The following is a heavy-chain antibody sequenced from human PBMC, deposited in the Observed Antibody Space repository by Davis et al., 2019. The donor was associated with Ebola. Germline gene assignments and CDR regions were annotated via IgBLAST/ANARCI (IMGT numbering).Heavy chain of an antibody. Sequence: GGSLRLSCAASGFTFSTYSMSWVRQAPGKGLEWVAVISYDGSNKYYADSVKGRFTISRDKSKNTLYLQMNSLRAEDTAVYYCAKDSEQLVPYFDYWGQGTLVTVSS. D-gene: IGHD6-6*01. V-gene: IGHV3-30*18. CDR2: ISYDGSNK. CDR3: AKDSEQLVPYFDY. CDR1: GFTFSTYS. J-gene: IGHJ4*02.